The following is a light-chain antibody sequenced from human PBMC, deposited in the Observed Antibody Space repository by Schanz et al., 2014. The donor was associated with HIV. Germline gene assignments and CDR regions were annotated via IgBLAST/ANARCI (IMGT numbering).Light chain of an antibody. CDR1: QSGISY. Sequence: EIVLTQSPATLSLSPGDRATLSCRASQSGISYLAWYQQKPGQAPRLLISDSSTRATGIPARFSGSGSGTDFTLTISSLEPEDFAVYYCQRYGTSPLVTFAGGTKVEIE. CDR3: QRYGTSPLVT. V-gene: IGKV3-11*01. CDR2: DSS. J-gene: IGKJ4*01.